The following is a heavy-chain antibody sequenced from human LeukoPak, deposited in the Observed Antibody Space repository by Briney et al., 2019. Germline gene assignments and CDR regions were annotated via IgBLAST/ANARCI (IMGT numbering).Heavy chain of an antibody. V-gene: IGHV3-30*04. CDR3: ARGTGIAAAGGVDY. CDR2: ISYDGSYK. D-gene: IGHD6-13*01. J-gene: IGHJ4*02. CDR1: GFTFSNFA. Sequence: PGGSLRLSCAASGFTFSNFAMHWVRQAPGKGLEWVSVISYDGSYKYYADSVKGRFTISRDNSKNTLYLQMNSLRPEDTAVYYCARGTGIAAAGGVDYWGQGTLVTVSS.